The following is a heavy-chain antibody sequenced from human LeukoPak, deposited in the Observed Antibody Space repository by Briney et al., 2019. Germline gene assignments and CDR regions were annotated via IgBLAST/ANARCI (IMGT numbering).Heavy chain of an antibody. D-gene: IGHD6-19*01. J-gene: IGHJ4*02. CDR2: ISGSSSYI. CDR1: GFTFSTYN. V-gene: IGHV3-21*01. Sequence: RGSLRLSCAASGFTFSTYNMNWVRQAPGKGLEWVSSISGSSSYIYYADSVKGRFSISRDNAKNSLYLQMNSLRAEDTAVYYCARVAIAVAGQFDYWGQGTLVTVSS. CDR3: ARVAIAVAGQFDY.